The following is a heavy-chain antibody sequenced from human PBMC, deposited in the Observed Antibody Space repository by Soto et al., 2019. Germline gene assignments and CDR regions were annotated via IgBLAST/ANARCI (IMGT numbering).Heavy chain of an antibody. CDR1: GYTFTGYY. V-gene: IGHV1-2*04. CDR3: ARAAGRAYCGGDCSIYAFDI. Sequence: ASVKVSCKASGYTFTGYYMHWVRQAPGQGLEWMGWINPNSGGTNYAQKFQGWVTMTRDTSISTAYMELSRLRSDDTAVYYCARAAGRAYCGGDCSIYAFDIWGQGTMVTVSS. D-gene: IGHD2-21*02. CDR2: INPNSGGT. J-gene: IGHJ3*02.